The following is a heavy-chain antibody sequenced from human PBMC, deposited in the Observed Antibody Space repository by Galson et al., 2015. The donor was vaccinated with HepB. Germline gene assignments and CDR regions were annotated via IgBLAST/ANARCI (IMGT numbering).Heavy chain of an antibody. J-gene: IGHJ6*02. Sequence: SVKVSCKASGYTFTSYYMHWVRQAPGQGLEWMGIINPSGGSTSYAQKFQGRVTMTRDTSTSTVYMELSSLRSEDTAVYYCARDRGAYCSSTSCYGYYYGMDVWGQGTTVTVSS. CDR3: ARDRGAYCSSTSCYGYYYGMDV. V-gene: IGHV1-46*01. CDR2: INPSGGST. D-gene: IGHD2-2*01. CDR1: GYTFTSYY.